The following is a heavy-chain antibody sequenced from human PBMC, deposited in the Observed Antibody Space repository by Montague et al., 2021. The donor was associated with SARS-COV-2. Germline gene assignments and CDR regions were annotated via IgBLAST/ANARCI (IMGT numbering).Heavy chain of an antibody. J-gene: IGHJ6*02. D-gene: IGHD3-9*01. CDR1: GLTFSSYP. Sequence: SLRLSCAASGLTFSSYPMHWVRQAPGKGLEWVAVISYDGTSKYYADSVKGRFTISRDNSKNTLYLQLNSLRAEDTAVYFCARDHQFYDVLTAYFPSNYYHNYYGMDVWGQGTTVTVSS. CDR2: ISYDGTSK. CDR3: ARDHQFYDVLTAYFPSNYYHNYYGMDV. V-gene: IGHV3-30-3*01.